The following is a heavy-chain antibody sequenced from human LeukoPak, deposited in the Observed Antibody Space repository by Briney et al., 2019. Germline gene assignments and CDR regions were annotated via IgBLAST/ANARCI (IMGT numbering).Heavy chain of an antibody. CDR1: GFTFSSYA. V-gene: IGHV4-30-2*01. CDR2: IYHSGST. Sequence: LRLSCAASGFTFSSYAMSWVRQPPGKGLEWIGYIYHSGSTYYNPSLKSRVTISVDRSKNQFSLKLSSVTAADTAVYYCARSTTVTKGFDPWGQGTLVTVSS. CDR3: ARSTTVTKGFDP. J-gene: IGHJ5*02. D-gene: IGHD4-17*01.